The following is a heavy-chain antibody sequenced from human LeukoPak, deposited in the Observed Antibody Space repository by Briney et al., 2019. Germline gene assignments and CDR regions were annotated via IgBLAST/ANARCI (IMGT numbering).Heavy chain of an antibody. CDR2: MQYDGSEE. D-gene: IGHD2-2*01. V-gene: IGHV3-30*02. J-gene: IGHJ4*02. CDR1: GFSFSTYG. Sequence: GGSLRLSCAASGFSFSTYGMHWVRQAPGKGLEWVTFMQYDGSEEYYADSVKGRFTISRDNSKNTLYLQMDSLRGEDRAVYYCAGKAAAYYFVYWGQGTLVTVSS. CDR3: AGKAAAYYFVY.